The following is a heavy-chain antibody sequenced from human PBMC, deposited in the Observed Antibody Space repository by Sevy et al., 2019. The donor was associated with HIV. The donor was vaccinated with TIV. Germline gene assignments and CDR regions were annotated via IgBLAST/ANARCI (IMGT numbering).Heavy chain of an antibody. CDR1: GFTFSSYG. V-gene: IGHV3-30*18. D-gene: IGHD3-22*01. CDR3: AKDGFGTYYYDSSGYQFDY. J-gene: IGHJ4*02. CDR2: ISYDGSNK. Sequence: GSLRLSCAASGFTFSSYGMHWVRQAPGKGLEWVAVISYDGSNKYYADSVKVRFTISRDNSKNTLYLQMNSLRAEDTAVYYCAKDGFGTYYYDSSGYQFDYWGQGTLVTVSS.